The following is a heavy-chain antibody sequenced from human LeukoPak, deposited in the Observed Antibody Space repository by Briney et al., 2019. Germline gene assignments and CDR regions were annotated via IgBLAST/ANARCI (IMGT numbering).Heavy chain of an antibody. Sequence: GGSLRLSCAASGFTFSDYYMSWIRQAPGRGLEWVSHISSGSDIICYAESVKGRFTISRDNAENSLYLQMNSLRAEDTAMYYCARDQKDRGHTGYDPLYGMAVWGQGTTVTVSS. CDR1: GFTFSDYY. V-gene: IGHV3-11*04. J-gene: IGHJ6*02. CDR2: ISSGSDII. CDR3: ARDQKDRGHTGYDPLYGMAV. D-gene: IGHD5-12*01.